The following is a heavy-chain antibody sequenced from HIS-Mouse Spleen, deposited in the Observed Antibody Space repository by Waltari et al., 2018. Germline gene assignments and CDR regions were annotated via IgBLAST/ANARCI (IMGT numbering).Heavy chain of an antibody. CDR1: GFPFSSYG. Sequence: QVQLVESGGGVVQPGRSLSLSCAASGFPFSSYGMHWVRQAPGKGLEWVAVISYDGSNKYYADSVKGRFTISRDNSKNTLYLQMNSLRAEDTAVYYCAKDRNYFDYWGQGTLVTVSS. CDR3: AKDRNYFDY. CDR2: ISYDGSNK. V-gene: IGHV3-30*18. J-gene: IGHJ4*02.